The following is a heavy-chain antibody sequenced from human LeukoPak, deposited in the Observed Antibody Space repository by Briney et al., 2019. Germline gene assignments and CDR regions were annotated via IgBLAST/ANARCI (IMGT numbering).Heavy chain of an antibody. J-gene: IGHJ4*02. CDR1: GFTFSSYA. CDR2: ISGSGGST. V-gene: IGHV3-23*01. CDR3: AKPYSPLVVITGREALY. D-gene: IGHD3-22*01. Sequence: GGSLRLSCAASGFTFSSYAMSWVRQAPGKGLEWVSAISGSGGSTYYADSMKGRFTISRDNSKNTLYLQMNSLRAEDTAVYYCAKPYSPLVVITGREALYWGQGTLVTVSS.